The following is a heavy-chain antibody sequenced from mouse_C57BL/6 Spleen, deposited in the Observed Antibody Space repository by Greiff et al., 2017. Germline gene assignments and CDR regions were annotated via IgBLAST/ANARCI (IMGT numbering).Heavy chain of an antibody. J-gene: IGHJ3*01. D-gene: IGHD4-1*02. CDR1: GFTFSDYY. Sequence: EVKLMESGGGLVQPGGSLKLSCAASGFTFSDYYMYWVRQTPEKRLEWVAYISNGGGSTYYPDTVKGRFTISRDNAKNTLYLQMSRLKSEDTAMYYCASTGTVWGQGTLVTVSA. V-gene: IGHV5-12*01. CDR2: ISNGGGST. CDR3: ASTGTV.